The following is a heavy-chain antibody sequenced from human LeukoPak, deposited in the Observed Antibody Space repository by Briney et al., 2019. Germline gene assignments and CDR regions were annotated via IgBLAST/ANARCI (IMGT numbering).Heavy chain of an antibody. J-gene: IGHJ5*02. Sequence: GGSLRLSCVVSGFTLSSSEMNWVRQAPGKGLEWVSSISHSGTYIYYADSVKGRFTLSRDTSKNSLFLQMNSLRAEDTAVYYCAREAVPGTGWFDLWGQGTLVTVSS. V-gene: IGHV3-21*01. CDR1: GFTLSSSE. CDR3: AREAVPGTGWFDL. D-gene: IGHD6-19*01. CDR2: ISHSGTYI.